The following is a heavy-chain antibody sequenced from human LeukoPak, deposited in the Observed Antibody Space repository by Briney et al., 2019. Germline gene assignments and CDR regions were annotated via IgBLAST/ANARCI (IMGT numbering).Heavy chain of an antibody. CDR2: IIPIFGTA. J-gene: IGHJ4*02. CDR3: ARGYCTNNICLGRPYFDY. V-gene: IGHV1-69*05. D-gene: IGHD2-8*01. Sequence: SVKVSRTASGGTFSTYAISWVRQAPGQGLEWMGVIIPIFGTANYAQKFQGRVTITTDESTSTAYMELSSLRSEDTAVYYCARGYCTNNICLGRPYFDYWGQGTLVTVSS. CDR1: GGTFSTYA.